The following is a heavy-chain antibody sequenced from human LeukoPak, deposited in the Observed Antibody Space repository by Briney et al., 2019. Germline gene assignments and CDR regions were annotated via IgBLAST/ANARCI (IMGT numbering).Heavy chain of an antibody. Sequence: PGGSLRLSCAASGFTFSDFYMTWIRQAPGKGLEWVSYISNSGSTIYYADSVKGRFTISRDNAKNSLYLQMNSLRAEDTAVYYCARSADSSGYFREITLYYFDYCGQGTLVTVSS. CDR2: ISNSGSTI. V-gene: IGHV3-11*01. CDR1: GFTFSDFY. D-gene: IGHD3-22*01. CDR3: ARSADSSGYFREITLYYFDY. J-gene: IGHJ4*02.